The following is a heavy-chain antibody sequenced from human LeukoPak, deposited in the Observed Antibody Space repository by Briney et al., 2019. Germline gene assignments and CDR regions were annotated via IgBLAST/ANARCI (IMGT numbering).Heavy chain of an antibody. J-gene: IGHJ6*03. D-gene: IGHD3-3*01. CDR2: VYYSVST. CDR3: ARQESGPYHYMDV. V-gene: IGHV4-59*08. Sequence: PSETLSLTCTVSGASISSYYWTWIRQAPGKGLEWIGYVYYSVSTNYNPSLKSRVSISQDTSKNQVSLTLNSVTAADTAVYYCARQESGPYHYMDVWDRGTAVTVSS. CDR1: GASISSYY.